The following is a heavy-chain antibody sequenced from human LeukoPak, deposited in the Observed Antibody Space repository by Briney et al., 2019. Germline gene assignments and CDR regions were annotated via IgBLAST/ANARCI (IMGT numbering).Heavy chain of an antibody. CDR3: ARSEELSLYYFDY. Sequence: GESLKISCKGSGCSFTSYWIGWVRQMPGKGLEWMGIIYPGDSDTRYSPSFQGQVTISADKSISTAYLQWSSLKASDTAMYYCARSEELSLYYFDYWGQGTLVTVSS. CDR1: GCSFTSYW. CDR2: IYPGDSDT. V-gene: IGHV5-51*01. J-gene: IGHJ4*02. D-gene: IGHD3-16*02.